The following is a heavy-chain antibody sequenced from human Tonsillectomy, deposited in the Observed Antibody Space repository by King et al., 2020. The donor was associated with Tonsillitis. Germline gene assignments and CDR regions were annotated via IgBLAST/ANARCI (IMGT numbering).Heavy chain of an antibody. CDR3: ATAAGKIFGDA. J-gene: IGHJ5*02. CDR1: GFTFNKYA. V-gene: IGHV3-23*04. D-gene: IGHD3-3*01. Sequence: VQLVESGGGLVEPGGSLRLSCAASGFTFNKYAMAWVRQAPGRGLEWVSAILLHGATTYYADSVKGRFTISRDNSKDTLWLQMNSLRAEDTAVYYCATAAGKIFGDAWGQGTLVTVSS. CDR2: ILLHGATT.